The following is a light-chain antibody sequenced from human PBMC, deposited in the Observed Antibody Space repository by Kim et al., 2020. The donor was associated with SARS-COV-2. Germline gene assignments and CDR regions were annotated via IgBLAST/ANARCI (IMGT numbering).Light chain of an antibody. Sequence: GQKVNISCSGSSFNIGNNYVSWYQQVPGTAPKLLIYDNNKRPSGISDRFSGSKSGTSATLGITGLQTGDEADYHCGTYDTNLTAGVFGGGTQLTVL. J-gene: IGLJ3*02. CDR1: SFNIGNNY. V-gene: IGLV1-51*01. CDR2: DNN. CDR3: GTYDTNLTAGV.